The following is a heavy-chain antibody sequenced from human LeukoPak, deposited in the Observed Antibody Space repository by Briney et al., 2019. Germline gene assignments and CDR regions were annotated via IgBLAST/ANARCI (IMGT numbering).Heavy chain of an antibody. CDR1: GFTFSSYT. V-gene: IGHV3-30*01. Sequence: GRSLRLSCAASGFTFSSYTMHWVRQAPGKGPEWVAVISHDGSNKYYADSVKGQFTISRDNSKNTLYLQMNSLRAEDTAVYYCARSAMTTVTPNDYWGQGTLVTVSS. CDR3: ARSAMTTVTPNDY. D-gene: IGHD4-17*01. CDR2: ISHDGSNK. J-gene: IGHJ4*02.